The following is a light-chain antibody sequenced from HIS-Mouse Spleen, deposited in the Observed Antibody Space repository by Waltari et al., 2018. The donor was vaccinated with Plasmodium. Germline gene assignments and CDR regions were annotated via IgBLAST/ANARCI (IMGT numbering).Light chain of an antibody. CDR2: AAS. CDR3: QQSYSTPLT. CDR1: QSISSY. Sequence: DIQMTQSPPSLSASVGDRDTITCRASQSISSYLNWYQQKPGKAPKLLIYAASSLQSGVPSRFSGSGSGTDFTLTISSLQPEDFATYYCQQSYSTPLTFGGGTKVEIK. J-gene: IGKJ4*01. V-gene: IGKV1-39*01.